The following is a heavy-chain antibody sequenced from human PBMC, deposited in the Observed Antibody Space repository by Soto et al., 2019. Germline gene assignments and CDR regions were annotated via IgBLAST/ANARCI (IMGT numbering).Heavy chain of an antibody. CDR2: IYYSGST. CDR3: ARASYYYDSSGYSAFDI. J-gene: IGHJ3*02. CDR1: VGSISSYY. D-gene: IGHD3-22*01. Sequence: SEPLSLPCTVSVGSISSYYWSWIRQPPVKVLEWIGYIYYSGSTNYNPSLKSRVTISVDTSKNQFSLKLSSVTAADTAVYYCARASYYYDSSGYSAFDIWGQGTMVTVSS. V-gene: IGHV4-59*01.